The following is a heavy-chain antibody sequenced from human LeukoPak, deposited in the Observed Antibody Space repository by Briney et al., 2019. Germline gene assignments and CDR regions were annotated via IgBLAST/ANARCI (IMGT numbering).Heavy chain of an antibody. D-gene: IGHD3-10*01. J-gene: IGHJ5*02. V-gene: IGHV4-34*01. CDR3: ARARPAYYYGPNWFDP. CDR1: GGSFSGYY. CDR2: INHSGST. Sequence: SETLSLTCAVYGGSFSGYYWNWIRQPPGKGLEWIGEINHSGSTNYNPSLKSRVTISVDTSKNQFSLKLSSVTAADTAVYYCARARPAYYYGPNWFDPWGQGTLVTVSS.